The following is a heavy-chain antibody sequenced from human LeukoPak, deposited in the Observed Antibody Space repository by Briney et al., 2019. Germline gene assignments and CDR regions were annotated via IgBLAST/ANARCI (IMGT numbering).Heavy chain of an antibody. CDR2: INSSSSTI. V-gene: IGHV3-48*01. J-gene: IGHJ3*02. CDR1: GFTFSSYS. D-gene: IGHD6-25*01. CDR3: ARWSFDGAAYDAFDI. Sequence: GRSLRLSCAASGFTFSSYSMNWVRQAPGKGLEWVSYINSSSSTIYYADSVKGRFTISRDDSKNTLYLQMNSLRAEDTAVYYCARWSFDGAAYDAFDIWGQGTMVTVSS.